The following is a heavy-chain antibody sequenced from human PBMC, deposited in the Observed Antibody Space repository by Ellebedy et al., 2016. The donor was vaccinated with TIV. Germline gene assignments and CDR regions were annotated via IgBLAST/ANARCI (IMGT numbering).Heavy chain of an antibody. CDR2: INPNSGGT. D-gene: IGHD1-26*01. V-gene: IGHV1-2*02. Sequence: ASVKVSCXASGYTFTGYYMHWVRQPPGQGLEWMGWINPNSGGTNYAQKFQGRVTMTRDTSISTAYMELSRLRSDDTAVYYCAREPNVEWELLGIDYWGQGTLVTVSS. CDR3: AREPNVEWELLGIDY. CDR1: GYTFTGYY. J-gene: IGHJ4*02.